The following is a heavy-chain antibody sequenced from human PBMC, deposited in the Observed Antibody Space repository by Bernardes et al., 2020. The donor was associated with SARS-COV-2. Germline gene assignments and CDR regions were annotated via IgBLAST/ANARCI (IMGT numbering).Heavy chain of an antibody. Sequence: GGSLRLSCAASGLTFSNYWMHWVRQGPGEGLVWVSRINSDGSSANYADSVRGRFTISRDNAKNTLYLQMNSLRVEDTAVYYCAAIAVSGTAGSFDIWGQGTMVTVSS. CDR2: INSDGSSA. D-gene: IGHD6-19*01. CDR3: AAIAVSGTAGSFDI. V-gene: IGHV3-74*01. CDR1: GLTFSNYW. J-gene: IGHJ3*02.